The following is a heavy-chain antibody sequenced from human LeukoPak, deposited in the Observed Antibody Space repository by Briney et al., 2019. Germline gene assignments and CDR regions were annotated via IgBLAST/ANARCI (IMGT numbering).Heavy chain of an antibody. V-gene: IGHV4-39*01. CDR3: ARLNGNYYRFDY. CDR2: IYYSGST. D-gene: IGHD1-26*01. Sequence: SETLSLTCTVSGGSISSSNYYWGWIRQPPGKGLEWIGTIYYSGSTYCNPSLKSRVTISVDTSRNQFSLKLSSVTAADTAVYYCARLNGNYYRFDYWGQGILVTVSS. CDR1: GGSISSSNYY. J-gene: IGHJ4*02.